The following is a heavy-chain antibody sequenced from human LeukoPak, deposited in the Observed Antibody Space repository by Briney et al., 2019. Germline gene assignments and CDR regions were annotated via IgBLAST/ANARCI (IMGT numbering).Heavy chain of an antibody. CDR2: IKQDGSEK. V-gene: IGHV3-7*01. CDR1: GFTFSSYW. D-gene: IGHD3-22*01. CDR3: ARDSGLELKWYYYYYYMDV. Sequence: GGSLRLSCAASGFTFSSYWMSWVRQAPGKGLEWVANIKQDGSEKYYVGSVKGRFTISRDNAKNSLYLQMNSLRAEDTAVYYCARDSGLELKWYYYYYYMDVWGKGTTVTVSS. J-gene: IGHJ6*03.